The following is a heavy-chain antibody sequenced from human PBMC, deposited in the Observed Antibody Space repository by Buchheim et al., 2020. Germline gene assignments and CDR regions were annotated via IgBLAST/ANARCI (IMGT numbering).Heavy chain of an antibody. V-gene: IGHV3-30*18. CDR3: AKDRTGGRFLD. CDR1: GFTFSSYG. CDR2: ISYDGSNK. J-gene: IGHJ4*02. D-gene: IGHD2-8*02. Sequence: QVQLVESGGGVVQPGRSLRLSCAASGFTFSSYGMHWVRQAPGKGLEWVAVISYDGSNKYYADSVKGRFTISRENSKNTLYLQMNSLRAEDTAVYYCAKDRTGGRFLDWGQGTL.